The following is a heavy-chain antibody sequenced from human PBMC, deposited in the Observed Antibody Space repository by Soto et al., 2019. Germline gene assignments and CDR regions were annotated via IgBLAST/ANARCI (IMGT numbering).Heavy chain of an antibody. J-gene: IGHJ4*02. CDR2: ISGSGGST. CDR1: GFTFSSYA. Sequence: GGSLRLSCAASGFTFSSYAMSWVRQAPGKGLEWVSAISGSGGSTYYADSVKGRFTISRDNSKNTLYLQMNSLRAEDTAVYYCAKESREYYYDSSGSIDYWGEGNLVTVS. V-gene: IGHV3-23*01. CDR3: AKESREYYYDSSGSIDY. D-gene: IGHD3-22*01.